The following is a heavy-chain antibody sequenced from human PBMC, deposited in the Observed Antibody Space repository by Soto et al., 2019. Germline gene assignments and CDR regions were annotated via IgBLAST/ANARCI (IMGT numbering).Heavy chain of an antibody. V-gene: IGHV3-21*01. CDR2: ISSSSSFI. J-gene: IGHJ4*02. D-gene: IGHD3-3*01. CDR1: GFTFSSYS. CDR3: ARELSGYLDY. Sequence: EVQLVESGGGLVKPGGSLRLSCAASGFTFSSYSMNWVRQAPGKGLEWVSSISSSSSFIYYADSVKGRFTISRDNAKNSLYLQMNSLRAEDTAVYYCARELSGYLDYWGQGTLVTVSS.